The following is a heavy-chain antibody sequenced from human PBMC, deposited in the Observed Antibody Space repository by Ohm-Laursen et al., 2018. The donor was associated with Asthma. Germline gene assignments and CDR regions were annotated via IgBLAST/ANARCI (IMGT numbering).Heavy chain of an antibody. J-gene: IGHJ6*02. CDR2: ISTASTFI. D-gene: IGHD1-26*01. CDR1: GYTFSRYS. V-gene: IGHV3-21*01. Sequence: SLRLSCAASGYTFSRYSIHWVRQVPGKGLEWVASISTASTFIYYADSVRGRFTTSRDNAKHSLYLQMTSLRVEDTSVYYCAREWGGMDVWGPGATVTVSS. CDR3: AREWGGMDV.